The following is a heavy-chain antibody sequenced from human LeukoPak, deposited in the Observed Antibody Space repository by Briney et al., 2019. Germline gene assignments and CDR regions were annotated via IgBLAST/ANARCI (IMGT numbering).Heavy chain of an antibody. Sequence: GGSLRLSCAASGLTVSSNYMSWVRQAPGKGLEWVSIIYSGGSTFYADSVKGRFTISRDNSKNTLYLQMNNLRAEDTAVYYCASLTRGYCSSTSCFSDYWGQGTLVTVSS. CDR3: ASLTRGYCSSTSCFSDY. D-gene: IGHD2-2*01. V-gene: IGHV3-53*01. J-gene: IGHJ4*02. CDR2: IYSGGST. CDR1: GLTVSSNY.